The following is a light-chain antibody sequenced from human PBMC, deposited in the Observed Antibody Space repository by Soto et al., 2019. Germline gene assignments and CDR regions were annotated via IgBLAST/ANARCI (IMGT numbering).Light chain of an antibody. V-gene: IGKV3-11*01. CDR1: QSVSTF. J-gene: IGKJ1*01. Sequence: EIVLPQSPATLSLSAGERATLSCRTGQSVSTFLAWYQHKPGQAPRLLIYDASNRATGIPDRFRGSGSGTDFTLTISSLEPEDLALYYCQQGTDWPPGTFGQGTKVDIK. CDR2: DAS. CDR3: QQGTDWPPGT.